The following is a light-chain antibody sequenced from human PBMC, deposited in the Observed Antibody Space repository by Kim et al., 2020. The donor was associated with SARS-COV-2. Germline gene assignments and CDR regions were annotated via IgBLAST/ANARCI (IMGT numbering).Light chain of an antibody. CDR3: QQYGTSPSCT. Sequence: EIVLTQSPGTLSLSPGERATLSCRASQSVSDNYLAWYQQKPGQAPRLLIYGASSRATGIPDRFSGSGSGTDFTLTISRLEPEDFAVYFCQQYGTSPSCTFGQGTKLGI. V-gene: IGKV3-20*01. CDR1: QSVSDNY. CDR2: GAS. J-gene: IGKJ2*02.